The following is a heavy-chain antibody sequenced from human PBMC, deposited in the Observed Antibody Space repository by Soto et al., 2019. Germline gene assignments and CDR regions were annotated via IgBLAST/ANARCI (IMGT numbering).Heavy chain of an antibody. V-gene: IGHV4-31*03. CDR1: GGSISSGGYY. CDR2: IYYSGST. Sequence: SETLSLTCTVSGGSISSGGYYWSWIRQHPGKGLVWIGYIYYSGSTYYNPSLKSRVTISVDTSKNQFSLKLSSVTAADTAVYYCARNDHSSSGSDAFDIWGQGTMVTVSS. CDR3: ARNDHSSSGSDAFDI. D-gene: IGHD6-13*01. J-gene: IGHJ3*02.